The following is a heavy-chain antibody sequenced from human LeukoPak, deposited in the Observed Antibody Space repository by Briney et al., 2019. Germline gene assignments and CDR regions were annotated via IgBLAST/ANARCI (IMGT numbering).Heavy chain of an antibody. CDR2: IKSKADGGTT. CDR3: ATSSGWTGTFDY. Sequence: PGRSLRLSCAASGFIFSNAWMAWVRQAPGKGLEWVGRIKSKADGGTTDYAAPVKGRFTISRDDSKNTLYLQMNSLKTEDTAVYFCATSSGWTGTFDYSGQGTLVTVSS. CDR1: GFIFSNAW. J-gene: IGHJ4*02. V-gene: IGHV3-15*01. D-gene: IGHD6-19*01.